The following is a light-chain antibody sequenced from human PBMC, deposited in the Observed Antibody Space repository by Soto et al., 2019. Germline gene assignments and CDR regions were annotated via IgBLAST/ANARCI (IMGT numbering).Light chain of an antibody. CDR1: QSVSSSY. CDR2: GAS. Sequence: EIVLTQSPATLSLSPGERATLSCRASQSVSSSYLAWYQQKPGQAPSLLIYGASSRATGIPDSFSGSGSGTTFTLTISSLEPEDFEVYYCQQYGSSPGTFGQGTKVEVK. J-gene: IGKJ1*01. V-gene: IGKV3-20*01. CDR3: QQYGSSPGT.